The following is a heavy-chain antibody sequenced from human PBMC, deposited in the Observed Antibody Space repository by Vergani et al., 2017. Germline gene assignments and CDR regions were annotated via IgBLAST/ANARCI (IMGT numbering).Heavy chain of an antibody. D-gene: IGHD3-16*01. Sequence: EVQLVESGGGLVQPGGSLRLSCAASGFTFSSYWMSWVRQAPGKGLEWVANIKQDGSEKYYVDSVKGRFTISRDNAKNSLYLQMNSLRAEDTAVYYCARGLDYYYYCMDVWGRGTTVTVSS. CDR2: IKQDGSEK. J-gene: IGHJ6*02. CDR1: GFTFSSYW. V-gene: IGHV3-7*01. CDR3: ARGLDYYYYCMDV.